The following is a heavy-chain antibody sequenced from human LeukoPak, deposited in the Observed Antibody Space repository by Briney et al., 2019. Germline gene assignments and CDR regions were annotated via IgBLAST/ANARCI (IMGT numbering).Heavy chain of an antibody. CDR1: GFTFSSYG. D-gene: IGHD3-10*01. CDR2: ISYDGSNK. J-gene: IGHJ6*02. Sequence: GGSLRLSCAASGFTFSSYGMHWVRQAPGKGLEWVAVISYDGSNKYYAESVKGRFSISRDNSKNTLYLQMHSLRAEDTAVYYCGKRELWHGSGEDAWGQGTTVTVSS. CDR3: GKRELWHGSGEDA. V-gene: IGHV3-30*18.